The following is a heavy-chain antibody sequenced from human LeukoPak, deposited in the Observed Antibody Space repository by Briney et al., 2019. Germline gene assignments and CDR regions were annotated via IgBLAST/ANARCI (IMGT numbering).Heavy chain of an antibody. V-gene: IGHV3-30*18. CDR1: GFTLSSYG. CDR2: ISYDGTNQ. J-gene: IGHJ4*02. Sequence: GGSLRLSCAASGFTLSSYGMHWVRQAPAKGLEWVAVISYDGTNQYYADSVKGRFTVSRDNSKNALYLQMNSLRAEDTAVYHCAKEDYDGSGSYLGYWGQGTLVTVSS. D-gene: IGHD3-10*01. CDR3: AKEDYDGSGSYLGY.